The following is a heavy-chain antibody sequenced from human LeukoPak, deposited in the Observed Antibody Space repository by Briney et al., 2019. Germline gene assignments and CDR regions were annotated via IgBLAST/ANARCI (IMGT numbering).Heavy chain of an antibody. CDR1: GFTFSSYA. CDR2: IGTSSTTI. D-gene: IGHD2-21*01. CDR3: AKSLFSLTDY. Sequence: GGSLRLSCAASGFTFSSYAMSWVRQPPGKGLEWVSNIGTSSTTIYYADSVKGRFTISRDNSKNTLYLQMNSLRAEDTAVYYCAKSLFSLTDYWGQGTLVTVSS. J-gene: IGHJ4*02. V-gene: IGHV3-48*01.